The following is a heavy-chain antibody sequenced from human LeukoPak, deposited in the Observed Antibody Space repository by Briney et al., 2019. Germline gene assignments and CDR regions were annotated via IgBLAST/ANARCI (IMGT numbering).Heavy chain of an antibody. CDR1: GFTFSSYA. D-gene: IGHD4-23*01. CDR2: ISGSGGSI. V-gene: IGHV3-23*01. CDR3: ANSYGGWFRDY. Sequence: PGGSLTLSCAPSGFTFSSYAMIWFRPAPGKGLEWVSDISGSGGSIYYADPVKGRFTISRGNAKNPLYLQMNSRRAEDTALYYCANSYGGWFRDYWGQGTLVTVSS. J-gene: IGHJ4*02.